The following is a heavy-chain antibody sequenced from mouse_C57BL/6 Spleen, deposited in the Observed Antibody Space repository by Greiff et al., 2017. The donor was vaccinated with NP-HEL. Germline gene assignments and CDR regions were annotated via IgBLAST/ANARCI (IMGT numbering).Heavy chain of an antibody. CDR3: AKEDYSMDY. V-gene: IGHV1-76*01. Sequence: VKLMESGAELVRPGASVKLSCKASGYTFTDYSIHWVKQRPGQGLEWIARIYPGGGNTYYNEKFKGKATLTADKSSSTAYMQLSSLTSEDSAVYCCAKEDYSMDYWGQGTSVTVSS. J-gene: IGHJ4*01. D-gene: IGHD1-3*01. CDR2: IYPGGGNT. CDR1: GYTFTDYS.